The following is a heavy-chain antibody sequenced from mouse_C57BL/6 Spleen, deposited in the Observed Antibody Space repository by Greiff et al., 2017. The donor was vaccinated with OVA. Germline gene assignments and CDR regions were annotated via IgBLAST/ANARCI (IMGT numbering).Heavy chain of an antibody. CDR3: ATSASVDGSFAY. D-gene: IGHD1-1*01. J-gene: IGHJ3*01. Sequence: VQLQQSGAELVMPGASVTLSCKASGYTFTSYWMHWVKQRPGQGLEWIGEIDPSDSYTNYNQKFKGKSTLTVDKSASTAYMQLSSLTSEDSAVYYCATSASVDGSFAYWGQGTLVTVSA. CDR2: IDPSDSYT. V-gene: IGHV1-69*01. CDR1: GYTFTSYW.